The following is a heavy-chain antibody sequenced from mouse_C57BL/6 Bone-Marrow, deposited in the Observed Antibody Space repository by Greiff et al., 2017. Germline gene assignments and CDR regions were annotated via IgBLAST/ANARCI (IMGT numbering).Heavy chain of an antibody. CDR2: IHPSDSDT. Sequence: QVQLKQPGAELVKPAASVKVSCKASGYTFTSYWMHWVKQRPGQGLEWIGRIHPSDSDTNYNQKFKGKATLTVDKSSSTAYMQLSSLTSEDSAVYYCAMQYYGSSGAWFAYWGQGTLVTVSA. CDR3: AMQYYGSSGAWFAY. CDR1: GYTFTSYW. V-gene: IGHV1-74*01. D-gene: IGHD1-1*01. J-gene: IGHJ3*01.